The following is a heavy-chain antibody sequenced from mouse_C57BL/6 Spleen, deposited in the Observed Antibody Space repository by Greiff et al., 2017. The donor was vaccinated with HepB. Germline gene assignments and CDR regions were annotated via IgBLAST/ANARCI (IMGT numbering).Heavy chain of an antibody. V-gene: IGHV1-5*01. CDR2: IYPGNSDT. D-gene: IGHD1-1*01. J-gene: IGHJ4*01. CDR1: GYTFTSYW. CDR3: TRGGTVVAPYYAMDY. Sequence: EVHLVESGTVLARPGASVKMSCKTSGYTFTSYWMHWVKQRPGQGLEWIGAIYPGNSDTSYNQKFKGKAKLTAVTSASTAYMELSSLTNEDSAVYYCTRGGTVVAPYYAMDYWGQGTSVTVSS.